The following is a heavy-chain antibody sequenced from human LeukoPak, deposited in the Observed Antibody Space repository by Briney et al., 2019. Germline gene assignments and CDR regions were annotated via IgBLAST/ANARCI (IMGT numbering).Heavy chain of an antibody. Sequence: PSETLSLTCAVYGGSFSGYYWSWIRQPPGKGLEWIGEINHSGSTNYNPSLKSRVTISVDTSKNQFSLKLSSVTAADTAVYYCARGGIRRYFDWLFRFDYWGQGTLVTVSS. D-gene: IGHD3-9*01. CDR3: ARGGIRRYFDWLFRFDY. CDR2: INHSGST. V-gene: IGHV4-34*01. J-gene: IGHJ4*02. CDR1: GGSFSGYY.